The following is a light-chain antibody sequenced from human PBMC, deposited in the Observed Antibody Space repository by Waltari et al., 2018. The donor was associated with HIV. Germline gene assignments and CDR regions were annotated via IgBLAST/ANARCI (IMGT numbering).Light chain of an antibody. V-gene: IGKV1-5*03. CDR3: LQYKDFPLT. Sequence: DIQMTQSPSTLSASVGDRVTITCRASQTSSRWLAWYQQKPGKAPKLLICKASSLESRVPSRFSGSGSGTDFTLTISSLQPDDFATYYCLQYKDFPLTFGGGTKVEIK. CDR1: QTSSRW. CDR2: KAS. J-gene: IGKJ4*01.